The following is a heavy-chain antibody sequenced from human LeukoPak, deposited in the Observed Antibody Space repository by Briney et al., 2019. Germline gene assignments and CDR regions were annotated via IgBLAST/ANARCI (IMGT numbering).Heavy chain of an antibody. CDR3: ARFRASAYYFDY. V-gene: IGHV4-39*07. Sequence: MTSETLSLTCTVSGGSISSSSYYWGWIRQPPGKGLEWIGSIYYSGSTYYNPSLKSRVTISVDTSKNQFSLKLSSVTAADTAVYYCARFRASAYYFDYWGQGTLVTVSS. CDR2: IYYSGST. J-gene: IGHJ4*02. CDR1: GGSISSSSYY.